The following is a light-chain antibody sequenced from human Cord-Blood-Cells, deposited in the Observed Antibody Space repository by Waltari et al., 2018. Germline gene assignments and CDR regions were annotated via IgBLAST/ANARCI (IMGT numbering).Light chain of an antibody. CDR2: EVS. CDR1: RSHVGGYNY. Sequence: QSALTPPPSASGSPGPSVTISCPGTRSHVGGYNYVSWYQQHPGKAPKLMIYEVSKRPSGVPDRFSGSKSGNTASLTVSGLQAEDEADYYCSSYAGSNNFGVFGGGTKLTVL. CDR3: SSYAGSNNFGV. V-gene: IGLV2-8*01. J-gene: IGLJ3*02.